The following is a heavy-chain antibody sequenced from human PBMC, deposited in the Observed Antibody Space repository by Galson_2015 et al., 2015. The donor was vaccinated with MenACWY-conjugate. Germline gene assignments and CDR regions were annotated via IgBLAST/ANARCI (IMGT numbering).Heavy chain of an antibody. CDR1: GGSISSAVYY. J-gene: IGHJ3*02. Sequence: SETLSLTCTVSGGSISSAVYYWGWIRQPPGKGLEWIGSISYSGSTYYTPSLQSRVTMSVDTSKNQFSLKLTSVTAADTAVYYCARVLGAFDIWGQGTMVTVSS. CDR2: ISYSGST. CDR3: ARVLGAFDI. D-gene: IGHD2-8*02. V-gene: IGHV4-39*07.